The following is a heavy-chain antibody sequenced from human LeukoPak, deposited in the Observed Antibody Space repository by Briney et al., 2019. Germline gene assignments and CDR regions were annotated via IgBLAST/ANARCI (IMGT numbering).Heavy chain of an antibody. CDR3: ARVGMWFGPDDYYYGMDV. V-gene: IGHV4-4*02. Sequence: PSETLSLTCAVSGGSISSSNWWSWVRQPPGKGLEWIGEIYHSGSTNYNPSLKSRVTISVDTSKNQFSLKLSSVTAADTAVYYCARVGMWFGPDDYYYGMDVWGQGTTVTVSS. CDR1: GGSISSSNW. D-gene: IGHD3-10*01. CDR2: IYHSGST. J-gene: IGHJ6*02.